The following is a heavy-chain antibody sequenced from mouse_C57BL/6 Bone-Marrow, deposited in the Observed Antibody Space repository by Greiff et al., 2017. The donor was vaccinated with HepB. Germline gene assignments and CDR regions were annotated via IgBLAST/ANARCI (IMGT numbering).Heavy chain of an antibody. D-gene: IGHD2-2*01. CDR1: GYTFTDYE. Sequence: QVQLQQSGAELVRPGASVTLSCKASGYTFTDYEMHWVKQTPVHGLEWIGAIDPETGGTAYNQKFKGKAILTADKSSSTAYMELRSLTSEDSAVYYGTTEGYGYDCWFAYWGQGTLVTVSA. CDR3: TTEGYGYDCWFAY. V-gene: IGHV1-15*01. CDR2: IDPETGGT. J-gene: IGHJ3*01.